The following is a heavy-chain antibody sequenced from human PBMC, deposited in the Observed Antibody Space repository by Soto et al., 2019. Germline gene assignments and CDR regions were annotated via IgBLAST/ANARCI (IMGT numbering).Heavy chain of an antibody. CDR1: GYSFTSYG. CDR2: ISPYNGHT. Sequence: QVQLVQSAAEVKKTGASVKVSCKASGYSFTSYGIIWVRRAPGQGLEWMGWISPYNGHTQFVQRFQGRVSMTTDTSTKTAYMELRNLRSDDTAHYYCARDLTIVPATHPRLENYGMDVWGQGTTVIVSS. J-gene: IGHJ6*02. V-gene: IGHV1-18*01. CDR3: ARDLTIVPATHPRLENYGMDV. D-gene: IGHD2-2*01.